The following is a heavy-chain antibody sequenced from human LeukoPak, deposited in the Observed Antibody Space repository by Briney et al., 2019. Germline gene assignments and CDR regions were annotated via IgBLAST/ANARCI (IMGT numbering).Heavy chain of an antibody. Sequence: SETLSLTCTVSGGPISSGGYYWSWIRQHPGKGLEWIGYIYYSGSTYYNPSLKSRVTISVDTSKNQFSLKLSSVTAADTAVYYCARYTYYYDSSGYRNNYFDYWGQGTLVTVSS. CDR3: ARYTYYYDSSGYRNNYFDY. CDR1: GGPISSGGYY. D-gene: IGHD3-22*01. V-gene: IGHV4-31*03. CDR2: IYYSGST. J-gene: IGHJ4*02.